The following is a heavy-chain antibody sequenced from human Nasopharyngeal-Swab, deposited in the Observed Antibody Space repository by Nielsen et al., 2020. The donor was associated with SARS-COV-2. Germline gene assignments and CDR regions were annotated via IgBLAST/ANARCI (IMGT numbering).Heavy chain of an antibody. D-gene: IGHD1-26*01. CDR2: ISYDGISK. CDR1: GFTFSTYA. V-gene: IGHV3-30-3*01. CDR3: ARDRGGSFPSYYFDY. J-gene: IGHJ4*02. Sequence: GESLKISCAASGFTFSTYAMHWVRQAPGKGPEWVALISYDGISKYFADSVKGRFTISRDHSKNTLYLQMNSLRPEDTAVYFCARDRGGSFPSYYFDYWGQGTLVTVSS.